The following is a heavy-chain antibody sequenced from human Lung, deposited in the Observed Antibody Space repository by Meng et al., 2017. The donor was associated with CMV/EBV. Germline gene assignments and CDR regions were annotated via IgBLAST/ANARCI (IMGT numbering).Heavy chain of an antibody. CDR2: IYWDDDK. Sequence: QITLKESGPALVKPXXTLTLTXTFSGFSLSTNEVGVGWIRQTPGKALEWLAIIYWDDDKRYTPTLKSRVSITKVTSKNQVVFTMTNMDPVDTGTYYCAHSLKTGYYKVRWFDPWGQGTLVTVSS. CDR1: GFSLSTNEVG. J-gene: IGHJ5*02. CDR3: AHSLKTGYYKVRWFDP. D-gene: IGHD3-9*01. V-gene: IGHV2-5*02.